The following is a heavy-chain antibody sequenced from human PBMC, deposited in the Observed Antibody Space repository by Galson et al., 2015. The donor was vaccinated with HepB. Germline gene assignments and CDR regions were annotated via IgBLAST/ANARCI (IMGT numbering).Heavy chain of an antibody. CDR3: ARGALVVAVGATQNNWFAP. V-gene: IGHV1-18*01. Sequence: SVKVSCKASGYTFSSYSITWVRQAPGQGLEWVGRISPHNRYTNYAQNFQGRVTMTTDTSTTTAYMELRSLRSDDTAVYYCARGALVVAVGATQNNWFAPWGQGTLVTVSS. CDR2: ISPHNRYT. D-gene: IGHD2-15*01. J-gene: IGHJ5*02. CDR1: GYTFSSYS.